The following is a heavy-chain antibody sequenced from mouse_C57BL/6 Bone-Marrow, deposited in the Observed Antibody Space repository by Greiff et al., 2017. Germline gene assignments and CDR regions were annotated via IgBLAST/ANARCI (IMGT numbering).Heavy chain of an antibody. V-gene: IGHV1-50*01. J-gene: IGHJ3*01. D-gene: IGHD2-4*01. CDR2: IDPSDSYT. Sequence: QVQLQQPGAELVKPGASVKLSCKASGYTFTSYWMQWVKQRPGQGLEWIGEIDPSDSYTNYNQKFKGKATLTVDTSSRTAYMQLSSLTSEDSAVYYCARSVYDYDEGTWFAYWGQGTLVTVSA. CDR1: GYTFTSYW. CDR3: ARSVYDYDEGTWFAY.